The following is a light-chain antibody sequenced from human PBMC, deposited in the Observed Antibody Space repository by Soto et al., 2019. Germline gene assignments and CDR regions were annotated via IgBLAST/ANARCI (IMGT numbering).Light chain of an antibody. CDR1: ESVDSNY. CDR3: QQYSDSPQT. V-gene: IGKV3-20*01. Sequence: EIVLTQSPGTLSLSPGERATLSCRATESVDSNYLAWYQQKPGQAPRLLIYGAASRATGTPDRFSGSGSGTDFILTISRLDPEDCAVYYCQQYSDSPQTFGQGTKVEIK. CDR2: GAA. J-gene: IGKJ1*01.